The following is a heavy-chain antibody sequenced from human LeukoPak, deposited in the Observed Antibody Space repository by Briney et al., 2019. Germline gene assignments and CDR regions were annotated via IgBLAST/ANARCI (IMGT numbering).Heavy chain of an antibody. Sequence: SQTLCLTCTVSGGSISSGGYYWSWIRQHPGKGLEWIGYIYYSGSTYYNPSLKSRVTISVDTSKNQFSLKLSSVTAADTAVYYCARDRPPRWGSSGDFDIRGQGTMVTVSS. CDR1: GGSISSGGYY. CDR2: IYYSGST. D-gene: IGHD7-27*01. V-gene: IGHV4-31*03. J-gene: IGHJ3*02. CDR3: ARDRPPRWGSSGDFDI.